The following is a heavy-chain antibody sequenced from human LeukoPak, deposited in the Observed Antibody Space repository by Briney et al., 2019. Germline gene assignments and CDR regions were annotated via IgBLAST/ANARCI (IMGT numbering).Heavy chain of an antibody. CDR2: INHSGST. J-gene: IGHJ4*02. CDR3: ARGRRLLWFRELPDFDY. V-gene: IGHV4-34*01. Sequence: PSETLSLTCAVYGGSFSGYYWSWIRQPPGKGLEWIGEINHSGSTNYNPSLKSRVTISVDTSKNQFSLRLSSVTAADTAVYYCARGRRLLWFRELPDFDYWGQGILVTVSS. D-gene: IGHD3-10*01. CDR1: GGSFSGYY.